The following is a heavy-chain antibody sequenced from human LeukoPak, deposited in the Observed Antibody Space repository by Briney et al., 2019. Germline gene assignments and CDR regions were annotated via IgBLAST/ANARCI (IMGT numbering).Heavy chain of an antibody. CDR1: GFTFSSYS. J-gene: IGHJ4*02. CDR2: ISSSSSYI. V-gene: IGHV3-21*01. D-gene: IGHD3-22*01. CDR3: ARDRTYYYDSSGYLPEDY. Sequence: TGGSLRLPCAASGFTFSSYSMNWVRQAPGKGLEWVSSISSSSSYIYYADSVKGRFTISRDNAKNSLYLQMNSLRAEDTAVYYCARDRTYYYDSSGYLPEDYWGQGTLVTVSS.